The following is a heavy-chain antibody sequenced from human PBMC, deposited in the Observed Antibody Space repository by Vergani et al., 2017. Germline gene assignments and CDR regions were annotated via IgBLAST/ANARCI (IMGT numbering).Heavy chain of an antibody. Sequence: QVQLVESGGGVVQPGRSLRLSCAASGFTFSSYAMHWVRQAPGKGLEWVAVISYDGSNKYYADSVKGRFTISRDNSKNSLYLQMNSLRAEDTALYYCAKDSGSGSYIYYYYYMDVWGKGTTVTVSS. D-gene: IGHD3-10*01. J-gene: IGHJ6*03. CDR1: GFTFSSYA. CDR2: ISYDGSNK. V-gene: IGHV3-30*01. CDR3: AKDSGSGSYIYYYYYMDV.